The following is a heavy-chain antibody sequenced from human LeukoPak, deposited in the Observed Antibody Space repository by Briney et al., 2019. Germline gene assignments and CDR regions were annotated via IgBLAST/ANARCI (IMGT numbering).Heavy chain of an antibody. V-gene: IGHV3-23*01. J-gene: IGHJ4*02. CDR3: VKVDGSGWDYFDY. Sequence: GGSLRLSCAASGFTFSSYAMSWVRQAPGKGLEWVSAISGSGGSTYYADSVKGRFTISRDNSKNTLYLQMNSLRAEDTAVYYCVKVDGSGWDYFDYWGQGTQVTVSS. CDR1: GFTFSSYA. D-gene: IGHD6-19*01. CDR2: ISGSGGST.